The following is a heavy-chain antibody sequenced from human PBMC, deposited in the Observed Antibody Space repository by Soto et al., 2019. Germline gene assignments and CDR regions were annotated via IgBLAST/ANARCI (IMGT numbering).Heavy chain of an antibody. V-gene: IGHV3-30*18. CDR1: GFSISRYG. CDR3: AKDWDAFDI. CDR2: ITYDASNK. J-gene: IGHJ3*02. Sequence: QGQLGESGAGVVQTAMSLRLSCAASGFSISRYGMHGVRQTPGNGLECVAGITYDASNKYYADSVNSRFTISRDNSKNTLYLQMNSLRAADTAVYSCAKDWDAFDIWGQGTMVTVSS.